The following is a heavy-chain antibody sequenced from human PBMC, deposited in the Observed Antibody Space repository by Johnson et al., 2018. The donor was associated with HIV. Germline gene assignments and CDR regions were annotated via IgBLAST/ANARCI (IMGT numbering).Heavy chain of an antibody. CDR3: AREGGYSSSWYGGYGREDAFDI. V-gene: IGHV3-66*01. D-gene: IGHD6-13*01. Sequence: VQLVESGGGLVPPGGSLRLSCAASGFTVSSNYMSWVRQAPGKGLEWVSVIYSGGSTYYADSVKGRFTISRDNSKNTLYLQMNSLRAEDTAVYYCAREGGYSSSWYGGYGREDAFDIWGQGTMVTVSS. J-gene: IGHJ3*02. CDR2: IYSGGST. CDR1: GFTVSSNY.